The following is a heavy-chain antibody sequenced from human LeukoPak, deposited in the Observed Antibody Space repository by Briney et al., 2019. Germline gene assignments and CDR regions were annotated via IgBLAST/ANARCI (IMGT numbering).Heavy chain of an antibody. Sequence: GAAVKVSCKASGYTFSKFGIAWVRQAPGQGLAWMGWISGNNDNPQSAQDLQGRVTVTTDRSTSTAYMELRSLRHDDTAVYYCARGDGGNPWDAFDIWGQGTMVTVSS. CDR3: ARGDGGNPWDAFDI. J-gene: IGHJ3*02. CDR2: ISGNNDNP. V-gene: IGHV1-18*01. CDR1: GYTFSKFG. D-gene: IGHD4-23*01.